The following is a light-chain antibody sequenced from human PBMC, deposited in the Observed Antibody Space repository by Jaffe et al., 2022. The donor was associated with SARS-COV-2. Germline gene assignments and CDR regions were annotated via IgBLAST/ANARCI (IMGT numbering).Light chain of an antibody. CDR2: DVS. CDR3: CSYAGSSTWV. CDR1: SNDVGAYNF. J-gene: IGLJ3*02. Sequence: QSALTQPRSVSGSPGQSVTISCTGTSNDVGAYNFVTWYQQNPGKAPKFMISDVSKRASGVPDRFSGSKSGNTASLTISGLQAEDEADYYCCSYAGSSTWVFGGGTRLTVL. V-gene: IGLV2-11*01.